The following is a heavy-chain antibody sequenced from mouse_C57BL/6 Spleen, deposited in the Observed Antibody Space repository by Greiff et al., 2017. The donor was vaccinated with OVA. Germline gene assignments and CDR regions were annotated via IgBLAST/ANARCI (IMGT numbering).Heavy chain of an antibody. CDR1: GYAFSSSW. V-gene: IGHV1-82*01. D-gene: IGHD2-14*01. Sequence: QVQLQQSGPELVKPGASVKISCKASGYAFSSSWMNWVKQRPGKGLEWIGRIYPGDGDTNYNGKFKGKATLTADKSSSTAYMQLSSLTSEDSAVYFCARERGYQGFFAYWGQGTLVTVSA. J-gene: IGHJ3*01. CDR3: ARERGYQGFFAY. CDR2: IYPGDGDT.